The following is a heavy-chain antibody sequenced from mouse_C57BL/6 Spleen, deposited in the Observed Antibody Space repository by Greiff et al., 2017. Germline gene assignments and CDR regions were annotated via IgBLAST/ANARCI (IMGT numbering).Heavy chain of an antibody. CDR1: GFTFSDYG. CDR3: AYSYFDY. D-gene: IGHD2-1*01. V-gene: IGHV5-17*01. Sequence: EVKLVESGGGLVKPGGSLKLSCAASGFTFSDYGMHWVRQAPEKGLEWVAYISSGSSTIYYAATVKGRFTISRDNAKNNLFLQMTSLRSEDTAMYYCAYSYFDYWGQGTTLTVSS. CDR2: ISSGSSTI. J-gene: IGHJ2*01.